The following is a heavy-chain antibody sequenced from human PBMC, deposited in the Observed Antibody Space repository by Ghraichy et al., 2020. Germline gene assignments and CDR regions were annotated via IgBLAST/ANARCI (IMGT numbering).Heavy chain of an antibody. CDR2: IYPGDSDT. CDR3: ARRPGGSGSYYNPPFHFDY. J-gene: IGHJ4*02. Sequence: GESLNISCKGSGYSFTSYWIGWVRQMPGKGLEWMGIIYPGDSDTRYSPSFQGQVTISADKSISTAYLQWSSLKASDTAMYYCARRPGGSGSYYNPPFHFDYWGQGTLVTVSS. D-gene: IGHD3-10*01. V-gene: IGHV5-51*01. CDR1: GYSFTSYW.